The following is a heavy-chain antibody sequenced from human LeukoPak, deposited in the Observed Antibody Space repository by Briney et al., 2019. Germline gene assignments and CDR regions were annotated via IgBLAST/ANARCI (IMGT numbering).Heavy chain of an antibody. CDR3: ARDFGLAAVVPAAIRGNGPFDY. Sequence: PGGSLRLSCAASGFTFSSYSMNWVRQAPGKGLEWVSSISSSSSYIYYADSVKGRFTISRNNAKNSLYLQMNSLRAEDTAVYYCARDFGLAAVVPAAIRGNGPFDYWGQGTLVTVSS. CDR1: GFTFSSYS. V-gene: IGHV3-21*01. J-gene: IGHJ4*02. D-gene: IGHD2-2*01. CDR2: ISSSSSYI.